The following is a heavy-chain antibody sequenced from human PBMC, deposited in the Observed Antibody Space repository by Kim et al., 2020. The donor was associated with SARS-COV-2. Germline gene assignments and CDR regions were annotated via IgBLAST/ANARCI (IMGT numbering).Heavy chain of an antibody. D-gene: IGHD4-17*01. J-gene: IGHJ4*02. CDR1: GFTFSSYA. CDR2: ISSNGVTI. CDR3: VRDDYGSLHY. V-gene: IGHV3-30-3*01. Sequence: GGSLRLSCAASGFTFSSYAMHWVRQAPGEGLECVALISSNGVTINYAASVKGRFTISRDNSRNTLYLQMNSLRGEDTAAYYCVRDDYGSLHYWGQGTLVT.